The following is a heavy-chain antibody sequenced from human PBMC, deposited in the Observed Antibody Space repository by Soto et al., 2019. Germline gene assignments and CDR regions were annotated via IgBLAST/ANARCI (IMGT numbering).Heavy chain of an antibody. CDR3: ARGGDDVLVTAPLDY. Sequence: QVQLVQSGAEVKKPGASVKVSCRTSGYTFTNYYMNWVRQAPGQGLERMGIIKWSCGETTYAQRYLGRVTMTRETSTSTVYVELSSLRSEDTAVYYCARGGDDVLVTAPLDYWGQGILVTGAS. CDR1: GYTFTNYY. CDR2: IKWSCGET. V-gene: IGHV1-46*03. D-gene: IGHD2-21*02. J-gene: IGHJ4*02.